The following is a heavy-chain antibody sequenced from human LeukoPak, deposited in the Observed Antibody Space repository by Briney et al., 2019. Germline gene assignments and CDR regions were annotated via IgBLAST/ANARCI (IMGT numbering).Heavy chain of an antibody. CDR1: GGSISGSNC. CDR2: ICPGGTT. Sequence: SETLSLTCAVSGGSISGSNCWSWVRQPPRKGLEWIGEICPGGTTNYNPSLWSRVTISVDTSKNQFSLKLSSVTAADTAMYYCATLGATMTTAYFDSWGQGTLVTVSS. J-gene: IGHJ4*02. V-gene: IGHV4-4*02. D-gene: IGHD4-17*01. CDR3: ATLGATMTTAYFDS.